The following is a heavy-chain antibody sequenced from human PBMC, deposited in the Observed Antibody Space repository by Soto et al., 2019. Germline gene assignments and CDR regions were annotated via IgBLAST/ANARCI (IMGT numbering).Heavy chain of an antibody. CDR3: ARVGEGYCSSTSCYGYYYYYYGMDV. J-gene: IGHJ6*02. D-gene: IGHD2-2*01. V-gene: IGHV4-30-4*01. CDR1: GGSISSGDYY. CDR2: IYYSGST. Sequence: PSETLSLTCTVSGGSISSGDYYWSWIRQPPGKGLEWIGYIYYSGSTYYNPSLKSRVTISVDTSKNQFSLKLSSVTAADTAVYYCARVGEGYCSSTSCYGYYYYYYGMDVWGQGTTVTVSS.